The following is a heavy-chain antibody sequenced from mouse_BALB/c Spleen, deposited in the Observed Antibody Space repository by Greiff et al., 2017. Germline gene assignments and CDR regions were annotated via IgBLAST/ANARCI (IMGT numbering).Heavy chain of an antibody. J-gene: IGHJ2*01. CDR3: AITTGPYFDY. D-gene: IGHD2-12*01. V-gene: IGHV5-9-4*01. Sequence: DVQLVESGGGLVKPGGSLKLSCAASGFTFSSYAMSWVRQSPEKRLEWVAEISSGGSYTYYPDTVTGRFTISRDNAKNTLYLEMSSLRSEDTAMYYCAITTGPYFDYWGQGTTLTVSS. CDR1: GFTFSSYA. CDR2: ISSGGSYT.